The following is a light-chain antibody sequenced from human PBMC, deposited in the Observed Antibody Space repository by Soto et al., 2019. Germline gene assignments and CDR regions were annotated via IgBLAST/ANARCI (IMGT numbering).Light chain of an antibody. V-gene: IGKV1-5*03. CDR2: DGS. CDR3: QQYQTYSRP. J-gene: IGKJ1*01. Sequence: DIQMTQSPSTLSASVGDRIIITCRASQSINNWLAWYQQKPGEAPKLLIYDGSTLARGVPSRCSGSGSETEFTLTISRLQPDDFAPFYCQQYQTYSRPFGQGTKVEV. CDR1: QSINNW.